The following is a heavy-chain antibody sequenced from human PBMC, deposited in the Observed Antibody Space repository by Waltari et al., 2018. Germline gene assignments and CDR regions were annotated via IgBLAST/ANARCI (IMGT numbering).Heavy chain of an antibody. CDR1: GGSFTGYY. Sequence: QVQLQQWGAGLLKPSETLSLTCAASGGSFTGYYWSWIRQPPGKGLEWIGQINHSGYTNYNPSLTSRVAISVDTSRRQVSLNLTSLTAADTAVYYCAREGSGTWFQPDSWGQGILVTVSS. D-gene: IGHD6-13*01. V-gene: IGHV4-34*02. CDR3: AREGSGTWFQPDS. J-gene: IGHJ4*02. CDR2: INHSGYT.